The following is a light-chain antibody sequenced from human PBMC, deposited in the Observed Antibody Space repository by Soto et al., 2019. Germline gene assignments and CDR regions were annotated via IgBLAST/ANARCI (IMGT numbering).Light chain of an antibody. CDR2: LDSDGSH. J-gene: IGLJ2*01. Sequence: QLVLTQSPSASASLGASVKLTCTLSSGHSSYAIAWHQQQPEKGPRYLMKLDSDGSHTKGDAIPDRFSGSSSGAERYLTISSLQSEDEADYYCQTWGTGIHVVLGGGTQLTVL. V-gene: IGLV4-69*01. CDR1: SGHSSYA. CDR3: QTWGTGIHVV.